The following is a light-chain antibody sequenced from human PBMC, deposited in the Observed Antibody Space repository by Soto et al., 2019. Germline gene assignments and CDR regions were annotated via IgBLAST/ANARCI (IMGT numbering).Light chain of an antibody. Sequence: VLTQSPATLSLSPGERATLSCRASQSISTYLAWYQQKPGQAPRLLIYDAVNRATGIPARFSGSGSGTDFTLIIDSLAPEDFAVYYCQQRINWPLTFGGGTRVEIK. V-gene: IGKV3-11*01. CDR3: QQRINWPLT. CDR2: DAV. J-gene: IGKJ4*01. CDR1: QSISTY.